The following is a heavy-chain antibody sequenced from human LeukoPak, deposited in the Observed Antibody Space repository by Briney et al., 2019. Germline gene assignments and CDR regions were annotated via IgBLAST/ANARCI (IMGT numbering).Heavy chain of an antibody. D-gene: IGHD5-12*01. J-gene: IGHJ4*02. Sequence: PGGSRRLSCAASGFTFSNHAMSWVRQAPGKGLEWVSDISGSGGGTYYADSVKGRFTISRDNSKNTLYLQMDSLRAEDTAVYYCAKKWGGYDSPFNYWGQGTLVTVSS. CDR2: ISGSGGGT. V-gene: IGHV3-23*01. CDR3: AKKWGGYDSPFNY. CDR1: GFTFSNHA.